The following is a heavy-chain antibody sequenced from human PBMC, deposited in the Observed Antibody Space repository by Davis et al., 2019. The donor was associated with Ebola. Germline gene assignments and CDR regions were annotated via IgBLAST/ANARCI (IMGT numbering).Heavy chain of an antibody. V-gene: IGHV1-18*04. CDR3: ARAQFPTTSDH. J-gene: IGHJ4*02. Sequence: ASVKVSCKASGYTFTSYGITWVRQAPGQGLEWMGWINPHHGNTNYAQNVQGRVTMTTDTSTSTAYMEVGSLRSDDTAVYYCARAQFPTTSDHWGQGTLVTVSS. CDR1: GYTFTSYG. CDR2: INPHHGNT. D-gene: IGHD1-1*01.